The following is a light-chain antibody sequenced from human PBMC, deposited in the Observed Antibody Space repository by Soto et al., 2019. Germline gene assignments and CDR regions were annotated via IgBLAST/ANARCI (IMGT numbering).Light chain of an antibody. CDR2: GAS. J-gene: IGKJ4*01. V-gene: IGKV1-5*01. Sequence: DIQLTQSPSPLSASVGDRVTITCRASQGVGTCVAWYQQKPGKAPKLLIFGASNLQSGVPSRFSGSGSGTEFTLTITTLQPEDFATYFCQHYHPYTISVGGGTRVDI. CDR3: QHYHPYTIS. CDR1: QGVGTC.